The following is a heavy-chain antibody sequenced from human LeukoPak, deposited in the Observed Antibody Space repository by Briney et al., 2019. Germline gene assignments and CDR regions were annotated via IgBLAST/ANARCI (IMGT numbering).Heavy chain of an antibody. CDR2: THHSGAT. CDR1: GYSISSGYS. Sequence: SETLSLTCTVSGYSISSGYSWGWVRQSPRTGLEWIGITHHSGATYYNPSLRSRLTISIDTFKNQFSLRLRSVTAADTAVYYCARVPGAYYDSLIGFGSGWFDPWGQGTLVTVSS. J-gene: IGHJ5*02. CDR3: ARVPGAYYDSLIGFGSGWFDP. D-gene: IGHD3-3*01. V-gene: IGHV4-38-2*02.